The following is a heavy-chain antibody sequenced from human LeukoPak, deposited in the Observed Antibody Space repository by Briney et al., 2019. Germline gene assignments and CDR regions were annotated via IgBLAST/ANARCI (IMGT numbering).Heavy chain of an antibody. J-gene: IGHJ4*02. CDR1: GFTFDDYA. D-gene: IGHD3-10*01. V-gene: IGHV3-74*01. CDR2: INSDGSST. Sequence: GGSLRLSCAASGFTFDDYAMHWVRQAPGKGLVWVSRINSDGSSTSYADSVKGRFTISRDNAKNTLYLQTNSLRAEDTAVYYCARDHYGPFDYWGQGTLVTVSS. CDR3: ARDHYGPFDY.